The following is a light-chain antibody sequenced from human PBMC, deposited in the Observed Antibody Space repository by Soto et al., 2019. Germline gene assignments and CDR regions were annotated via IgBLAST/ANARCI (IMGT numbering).Light chain of an antibody. J-gene: IGLJ2*01. CDR2: EVT. CDR3: SSFATSITPVV. Sequence: QSALTQPASVSGSPGQSITISCTGTSSDVGGYNYVSWYQQHPGKAPKLMMYEVTNRPSGVSNRFSGSKSDNTASLTISGLQVEDEADYYCSSFATSITPVVFGGGTKLTVL. CDR1: SSDVGGYNY. V-gene: IGLV2-14*01.